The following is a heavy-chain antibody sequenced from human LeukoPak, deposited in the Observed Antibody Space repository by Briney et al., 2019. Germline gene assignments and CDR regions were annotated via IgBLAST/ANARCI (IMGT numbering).Heavy chain of an antibody. CDR1: GGTFSSYT. Sequence: GASVTVSCRASGGTFSSYTISWVRQAPGQGLEWMGRIIPILGIANYAQRFQGRVTITADKSTSTAYMELSSLRSEDTAVYYCARGPDRQVVAAVDYWGQGTLVTVSS. J-gene: IGHJ4*02. V-gene: IGHV1-69*02. CDR3: ARGPDRQVVAAVDY. CDR2: IIPILGIA. D-gene: IGHD2-15*01.